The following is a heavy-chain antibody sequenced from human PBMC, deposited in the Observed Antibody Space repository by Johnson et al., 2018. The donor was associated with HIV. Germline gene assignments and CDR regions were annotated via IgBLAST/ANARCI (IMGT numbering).Heavy chain of an antibody. CDR1: GFTFSSYA. V-gene: IGHV3-30-3*01. D-gene: IGHD3-22*01. J-gene: IGHJ3*02. CDR3: ARDLGYYYDSSGSLAFDI. CDR2: ISYDGSNK. Sequence: QVQLVESGGGVVQPGRYLRLSCAASGFTFSSYAMHWVRQAPGKGLEWVAVISYDGSNKYYADSVKGRFTISRDNSKNTLYLQMNSLRAEDTALYYCARDLGYYYDSSGSLAFDIWGRGTAVDVSS.